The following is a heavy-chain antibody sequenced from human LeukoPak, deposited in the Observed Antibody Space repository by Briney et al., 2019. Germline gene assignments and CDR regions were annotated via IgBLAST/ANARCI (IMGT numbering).Heavy chain of an antibody. CDR3: AKAGNVYDILTGSDY. Sequence: GGSLRLSCVASGFTFSNYAMSWVRQAPGKGLEWVAVISYDGSNKYYADSVKGRFTISRDNSKNTLYLQMNSLRAEDTAVYYCAKAGNVYDILTGSDYWGQGTLVTVSS. CDR2: ISYDGSNK. D-gene: IGHD3-9*01. CDR1: GFTFSNYA. V-gene: IGHV3-30*18. J-gene: IGHJ4*02.